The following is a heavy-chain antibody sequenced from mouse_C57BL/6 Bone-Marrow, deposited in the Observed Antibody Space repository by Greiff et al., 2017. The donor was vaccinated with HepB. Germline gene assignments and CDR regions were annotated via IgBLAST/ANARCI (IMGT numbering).Heavy chain of an antibody. CDR1: GFTFSSYA. D-gene: IGHD2-3*01. Sequence: DVKLQESGGGLVKPGGSLKLSCAASGFTFSSYAMSWVRQTPEKRLEWVATISDGGSYTYYPDNVKGRFTISRDNAKNNLYLQMSHLKSEDTAMYYCARRDGYLDYWGQGTTLTVSS. CDR2: ISDGGSYT. J-gene: IGHJ2*01. V-gene: IGHV5-4*03. CDR3: ARRDGYLDY.